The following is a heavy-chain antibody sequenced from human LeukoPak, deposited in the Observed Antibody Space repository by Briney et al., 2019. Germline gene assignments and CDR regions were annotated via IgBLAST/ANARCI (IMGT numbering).Heavy chain of an antibody. V-gene: IGHV4-59*08. Sequence: SETLSLTCTVSGGSISSYYWSWIRQPPGKGLEWIGYIYYSGSTNYNPSLKSRVTISVDTSKNQFSLKLSSVTAADTAVYYCVGLFDYWGQGTLVTVSS. J-gene: IGHJ4*02. CDR3: VGLFDY. CDR1: GGSISSYY. CDR2: IYYSGST.